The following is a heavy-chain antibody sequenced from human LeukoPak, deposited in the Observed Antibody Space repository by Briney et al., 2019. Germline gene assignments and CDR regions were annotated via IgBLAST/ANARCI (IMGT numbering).Heavy chain of an antibody. CDR2: IYTSGST. J-gene: IGHJ4*02. V-gene: IGHV4-4*07. D-gene: IGHD6-13*01. CDR1: GGSISSYY. Sequence: KSSETLSLTCTVSGGSISSYYWSWIRQPAGKGLEWIGRIYTSGSTNYNPSLKSRVTMSVDTSKNQFSLKLSSVTAADTAVYYCARGIAAATKQGGFDYWGQGTLVTVSS. CDR3: ARGIAAATKQGGFDY.